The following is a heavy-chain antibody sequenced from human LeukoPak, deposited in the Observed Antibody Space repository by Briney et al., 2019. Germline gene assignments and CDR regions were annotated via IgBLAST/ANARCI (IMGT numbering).Heavy chain of an antibody. CDR3: TRDFAFQQFDY. D-gene: IGHD1/OR15-1a*01. V-gene: IGHV3-7*01. CDR2: INQDESTK. CDR1: GFSFSNSW. Sequence: GGSLRLSGAATGFSFSNSWMTWVRQAPGKGPEWLANINQDESTKNYVDAVEGRFTISRDNAKNSLFLQMNSLRAEATAVYYCTRDFAFQQFDYWGQGTLVTVSS. J-gene: IGHJ4*02.